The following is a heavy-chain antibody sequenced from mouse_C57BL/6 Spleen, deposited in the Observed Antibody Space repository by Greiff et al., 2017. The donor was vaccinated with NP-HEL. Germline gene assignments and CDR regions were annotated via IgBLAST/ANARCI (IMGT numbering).Heavy chain of an antibody. Sequence: VQLQQSGAELVRPGTSVKVSCKASGYAFTNYLIEWVKQRPGQGLEWIGVLNPGSGGTNYNEKFKGKATLTADKSSSTAYMQLSSLTSEDSSVYFCARKGDGYDYWGQGTTLTVSS. CDR3: ARKGDGYDY. CDR1: GYAFTNYL. CDR2: LNPGSGGT. D-gene: IGHD2-3*01. J-gene: IGHJ2*01. V-gene: IGHV1-54*01.